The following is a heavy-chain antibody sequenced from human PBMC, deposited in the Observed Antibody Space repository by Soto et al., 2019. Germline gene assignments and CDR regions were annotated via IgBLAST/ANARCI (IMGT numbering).Heavy chain of an antibody. Sequence: SETLSLTCTVSGGSISSGGYYWSWIRQHPGKGLEWIGYIYYSGSTYYNPSLKSRVTISVDTSKNQFSLKLSSVTAADTAVYYCARERNYDSSGYPLDYWGQGTLVTVSS. J-gene: IGHJ4*02. CDR2: IYYSGST. CDR1: GGSISSGGYY. D-gene: IGHD3-22*01. V-gene: IGHV4-31*03. CDR3: ARERNYDSSGYPLDY.